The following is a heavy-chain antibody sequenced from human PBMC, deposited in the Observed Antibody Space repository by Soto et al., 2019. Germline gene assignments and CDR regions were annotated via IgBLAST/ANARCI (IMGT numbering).Heavy chain of an antibody. D-gene: IGHD6-19*01. CDR1: GGSFSGYY. V-gene: IGHV4-34*01. Sequence: QVQLQQWGAGLLKPSETLSLTCAVYGGSFSGYYWSSIRQPPGKGLEWIGEINHSGSTNYNPSLKSRVTISVDTSKSQFSLKLNSVTAADTAVYYCARVRLARPHYFDYWGQGTLVTVSS. J-gene: IGHJ4*02. CDR3: ARVRLARPHYFDY. CDR2: INHSGST.